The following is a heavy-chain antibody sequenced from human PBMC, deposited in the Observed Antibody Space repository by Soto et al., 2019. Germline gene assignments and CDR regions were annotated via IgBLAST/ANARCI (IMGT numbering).Heavy chain of an antibody. Sequence: TFSSYSMNWVRQAPGKGLEWVSYISSSSSTIYYADSVKGRFTISRDNAKNSLYLQMNSLRDEDTAVYYCARDGTMVRGVIISKRAFDIWGQGTMVTVSS. CDR1: TFSSYS. CDR2: ISSSSSTI. D-gene: IGHD3-10*01. V-gene: IGHV3-48*02. J-gene: IGHJ3*02. CDR3: ARDGTMVRGVIISKRAFDI.